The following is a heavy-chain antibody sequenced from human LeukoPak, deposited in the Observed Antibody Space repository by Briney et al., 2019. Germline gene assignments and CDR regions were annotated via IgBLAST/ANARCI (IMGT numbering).Heavy chain of an antibody. CDR3: ARDGDSDNIDF. CDR2: ISSSSSYI. Sequence: GGSLRLSCAAYGFSFSSYSMNWVRQAPGKGLEWVSFISSSSSYIYYADSVKGRFTISRDNAKNSLFLQMNSLRAEDTAVYYCARDGDSDNIDFWGQGTLVTVSS. CDR1: GFSFSSYS. V-gene: IGHV3-21*01. D-gene: IGHD4-17*01. J-gene: IGHJ4*02.